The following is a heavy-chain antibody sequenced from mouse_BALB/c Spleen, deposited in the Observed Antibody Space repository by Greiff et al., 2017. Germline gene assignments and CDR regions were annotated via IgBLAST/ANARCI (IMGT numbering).Heavy chain of an antibody. Sequence: VQLQESGAELVRPGTSVKISCKASGYAFTNYWLGWVKQRPGHGLEWIGDIYPGSGNTYYNEKFKGKATLTADKSSSTAYMQLSSLTSEDSAVYFCARGNDYDYAMDYWGQGTSVTVSS. D-gene: IGHD2-4*01. CDR3: ARGNDYDYAMDY. CDR2: IYPGSGNT. J-gene: IGHJ4*01. V-gene: IGHV1-63*01. CDR1: GYAFTNYW.